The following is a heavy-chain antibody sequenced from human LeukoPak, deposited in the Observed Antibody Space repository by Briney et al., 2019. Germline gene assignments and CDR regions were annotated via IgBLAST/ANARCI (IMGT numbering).Heavy chain of an antibody. V-gene: IGHV3-21*01. D-gene: IGHD3-16*01. CDR1: GFSFSTYA. CDR2: ISTTSSYI. Sequence: KAGGSQRLSCAASGFSFSTYAISWVRQAPGKGLEWVSCISTTSSYIFYADSVKGRFTISRDNSKNTLYLQMNSLRADDTAVYYCAKDTPLCYFDYWGQGTLVTVSS. J-gene: IGHJ4*02. CDR3: AKDTPLCYFDY.